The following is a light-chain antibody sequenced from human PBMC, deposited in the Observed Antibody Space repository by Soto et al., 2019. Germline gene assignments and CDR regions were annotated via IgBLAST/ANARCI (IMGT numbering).Light chain of an antibody. CDR1: SSDVGFHNY. Sequence: QSALTQPASVSGSPGQSITISCTGTSSDVGFHNYVAWYQQLPGKAPKLMIYEVSNRPSGISKRFSGSKSGNTASLTISGLQPEDEADYYCNSYTGSSTLVVFGGGTKLTVL. V-gene: IGLV2-14*01. CDR3: NSYTGSSTLVV. J-gene: IGLJ2*01. CDR2: EVS.